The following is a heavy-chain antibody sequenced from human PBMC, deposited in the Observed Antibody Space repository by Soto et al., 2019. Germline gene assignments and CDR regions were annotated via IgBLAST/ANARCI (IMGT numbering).Heavy chain of an antibody. Sequence: EVQLVESGGGLVKPGGSLRLSCAASGFTFSSYSMNWVRQAPGKGLEWVSSISSSSSYIYYADSVKGRFTISRDNAKNSLYLQMNSLRAEDTAVYYCARDEGYSGYDYPTFDYWGQGTLVTVSS. J-gene: IGHJ4*02. CDR3: ARDEGYSGYDYPTFDY. V-gene: IGHV3-21*01. CDR1: GFTFSSYS. CDR2: ISSSSSYI. D-gene: IGHD5-12*01.